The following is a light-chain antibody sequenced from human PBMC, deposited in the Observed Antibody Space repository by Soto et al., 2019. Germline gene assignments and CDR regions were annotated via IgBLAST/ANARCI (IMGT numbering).Light chain of an antibody. CDR3: QQYGSSPL. CDR2: DAS. Sequence: EIVVTQSPGTLSLSPGERATLSCRASQSVSSSSLAWYQQKPGQAPRLLIYDASSRATGIPDRFSGSGSGTDFTLTISRLEPEDFAVYYCQQYGSSPLFGPGTKVDIK. V-gene: IGKV3-20*01. CDR1: QSVSSSS. J-gene: IGKJ3*01.